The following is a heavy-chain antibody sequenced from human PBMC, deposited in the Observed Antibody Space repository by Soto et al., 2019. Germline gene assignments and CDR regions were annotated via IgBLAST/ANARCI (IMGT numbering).Heavy chain of an antibody. CDR1: GGTFSSYA. Sequence: SVKVSCKASGGTFSSYAISWVRQAPGQGLEWMGGIIPIFGTANYAQKFQGRVTITADESTSTAYMELSSLRSEDTAVYYCARDRSGSYYRSGWFDPWGQGTLVTVSS. CDR3: ARDRSGSYYRSGWFDP. V-gene: IGHV1-69*13. J-gene: IGHJ5*02. CDR2: IIPIFGTA. D-gene: IGHD1-26*01.